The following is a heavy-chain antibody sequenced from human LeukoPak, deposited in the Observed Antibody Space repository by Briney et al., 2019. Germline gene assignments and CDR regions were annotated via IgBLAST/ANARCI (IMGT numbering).Heavy chain of an antibody. J-gene: IGHJ6*02. CDR1: GGSISSYY. V-gene: IGHV4-59*12. Sequence: SETLSLTCTVSGGSISSYYWSWIRQPPGKGLEWIGYIYHSGSTYYNPSLKSRVTISVDRSKNQFSLKLSSVTAADTAVYYCAREVGSNRWFGRDLDVWGQGTTVTVSS. D-gene: IGHD3-10*01. CDR2: IYHSGST. CDR3: AREVGSNRWFGRDLDV.